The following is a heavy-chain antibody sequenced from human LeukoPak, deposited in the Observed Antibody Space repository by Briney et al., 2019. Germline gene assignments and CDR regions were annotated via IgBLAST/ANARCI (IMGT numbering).Heavy chain of an antibody. CDR3: ASLSIEGSSWPMYFDY. Sequence: PSETLSLTCTVSGYSISSGYYWGWIRQPPGKGLEWIGSIYHSGSTYYNPSLKSRVTISVDTSKNQFSLKLSSVTAADTAVYYCASLSIEGSSWPMYFDYWGQGTLVTVSS. V-gene: IGHV4-38-2*02. J-gene: IGHJ4*02. CDR2: IYHSGST. D-gene: IGHD6-13*01. CDR1: GYSISSGYY.